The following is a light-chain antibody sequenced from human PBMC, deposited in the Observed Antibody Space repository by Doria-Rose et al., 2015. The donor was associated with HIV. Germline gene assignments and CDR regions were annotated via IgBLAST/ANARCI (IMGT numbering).Light chain of an antibody. J-gene: IGKJ3*01. CDR3: QQYGSSPFT. CDR2: GAS. Sequence: VLTQPPGTLSLSPGERASLSCRASQSVSSSYLAWYQQKPGQTPRLLIYGASSRATGIPDRLSGSGSGSDFTLTISGLEPEDFAVYFCQQYGSSPFTFGPGTKVEIK. CDR1: QSVSSSY. V-gene: IGKV3-20*01.